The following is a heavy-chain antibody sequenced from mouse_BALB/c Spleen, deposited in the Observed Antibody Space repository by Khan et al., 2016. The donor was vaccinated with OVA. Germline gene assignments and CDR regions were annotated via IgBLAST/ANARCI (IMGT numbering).Heavy chain of an antibody. CDR3: ARSYGSWAMDY. Sequence: EVQLQESGPSLVKPSQTLSLTCSVTGDSITSGFWNWIRKFPGNKFEYMGYVTYSGNTSYNPSPKSRISNSRDTSKSQYYLQLNSVTTEDTATYFCARSYGSWAMDYWGQGTSVTVSS. CDR1: GDSITSGF. CDR2: VTYSGNT. D-gene: IGHD1-1*01. V-gene: IGHV3-8*02. J-gene: IGHJ4*01.